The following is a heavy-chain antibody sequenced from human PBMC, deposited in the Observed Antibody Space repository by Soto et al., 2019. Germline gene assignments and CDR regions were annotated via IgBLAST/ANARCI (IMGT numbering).Heavy chain of an antibody. CDR1: GGTFSSYA. Sequence: ASVKVSCKASGGTFSSYAISWVRQAPGQGLEWMGGIIPIFGTANYAQKFQGRVTITADESTSTAYMELSSLRSEDTAVYYCAGGDIAAAGFVGGNYYYYYYGMDVWGQGTTVTVSS. J-gene: IGHJ6*02. D-gene: IGHD6-13*01. CDR2: IIPIFGTA. V-gene: IGHV1-69*13. CDR3: AGGDIAAAGFVGGNYYYYYYGMDV.